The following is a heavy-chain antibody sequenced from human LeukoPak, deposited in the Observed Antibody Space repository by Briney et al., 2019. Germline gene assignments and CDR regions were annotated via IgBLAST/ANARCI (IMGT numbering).Heavy chain of an antibody. V-gene: IGHV3-15*07. Sequence: GGSLRLSCAASGFIFSDAWMNWVRQAPGKGLEWVGRIKSKADGETTDYAAPVQGRFIVSRDDSTATLDLQMNSLQTEDTAVYYCTTGGTVITVTRSYDFWGQGTLVTVSS. J-gene: IGHJ4*02. CDR3: TTGGTVITVTRSYDF. CDR2: IKSKADGETT. CDR1: GFIFSDAW. D-gene: IGHD4-17*01.